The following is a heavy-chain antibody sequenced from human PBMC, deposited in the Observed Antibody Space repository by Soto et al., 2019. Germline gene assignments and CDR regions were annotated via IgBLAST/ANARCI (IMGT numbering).Heavy chain of an antibody. CDR2: TYYSGST. J-gene: IGHJ4*02. V-gene: IGHV4-39*01. CDR1: GGSISSSSYY. Sequence: TSETLSLTCTVSGGSISSSSYYWGWIRQPPGKGLEWIGSTYYSGSTYYNPSLKSRVTISVDTSKNQFSLKLSSVTAADTAVYYCARHAGPYSSSWLVPYYWGQGTLVTVSS. CDR3: ARHAGPYSSSWLVPYY. D-gene: IGHD6-13*01.